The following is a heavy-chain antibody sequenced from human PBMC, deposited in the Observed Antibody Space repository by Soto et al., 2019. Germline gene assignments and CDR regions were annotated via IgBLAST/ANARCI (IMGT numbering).Heavy chain of an antibody. CDR3: GSVRPSGYVLS. D-gene: IGHD6-25*01. CDR1: GGSLISYY. Sequence: SETLSLTCTVSGGSLISYYWTWIRQSPGKGLEWIGYVYFSGNTNYNPSLKSRVTISIDTSKSQFSLRLASVTAADTAFYYCGSVRPSGYVLSWGQGTLVTVS. CDR2: VYFSGNT. J-gene: IGHJ5*02. V-gene: IGHV4-59*01.